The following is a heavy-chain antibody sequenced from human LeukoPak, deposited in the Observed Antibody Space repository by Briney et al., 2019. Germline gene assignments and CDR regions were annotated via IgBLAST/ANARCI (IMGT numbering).Heavy chain of an antibody. CDR1: GYTFTGYY. D-gene: IGHD3-10*01. J-gene: IGHJ4*02. V-gene: IGHV1-18*04. CDR3: ARVYYTPRLLWFGEFPPGFFDY. CDR2: ISAYNGNT. Sequence: ASVKVSCKASGYTFTGYYMHWVRQAPGQGLEWMGWISAYNGNTNYAQKLQGRVTMTTDTSTSTAYMELRSLRSDDTAVYYCARVYYTPRLLWFGEFPPGFFDYWGQGTLVTVSS.